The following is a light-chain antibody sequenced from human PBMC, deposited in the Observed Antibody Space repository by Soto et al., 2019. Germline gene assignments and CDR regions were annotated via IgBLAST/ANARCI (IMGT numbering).Light chain of an antibody. V-gene: IGKV1-27*01. CDR2: AAS. CDR3: QKYYCAPRT. CDR1: QGISNY. J-gene: IGKJ1*01. Sequence: DIQMTQSPSSLSASVGDRVTITCRASQGISNYLAWYQQKPGKVPKLLIYAASTLQSVVPSRFSGSGSATDFTLTISSLQPEDVATYDCQKYYCAPRTFGKGTEVEIK.